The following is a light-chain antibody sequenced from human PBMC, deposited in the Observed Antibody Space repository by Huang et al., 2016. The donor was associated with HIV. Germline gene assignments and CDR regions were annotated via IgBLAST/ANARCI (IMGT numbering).Light chain of an antibody. CDR1: QSVSSN. Sequence: EIVMTQSPATLSVSPVERATLSCRASQSVSSNLALYQQNPGHAPRRLIYGASTRATVIPARFSGSGSGTEFTLTISSLQSEDFAVYYCQQYNNWPPWTFGQGTKVEIK. CDR3: QQYNNWPPWT. V-gene: IGKV3-15*01. CDR2: GAS. J-gene: IGKJ1*01.